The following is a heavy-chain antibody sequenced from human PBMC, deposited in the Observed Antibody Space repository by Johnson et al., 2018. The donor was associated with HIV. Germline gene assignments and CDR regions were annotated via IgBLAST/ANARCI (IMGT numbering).Heavy chain of an antibody. V-gene: IGHV3-66*01. Sequence: VQLVEAGGGVVRPGGSLRLSCAASGFTVSRNYMSWVRQAPGTGLEWVSVIYSGGSTHYADSVKGRFPLSKDNSKNTLFLQMNSLRTEDTTVFYCGGSHTWNFLDAYDIWGQGTMVTVSS. CDR1: GFTVSRNY. CDR3: GGSHTWNFLDAYDI. J-gene: IGHJ3*02. D-gene: IGHD1-7*01. CDR2: IYSGGST.